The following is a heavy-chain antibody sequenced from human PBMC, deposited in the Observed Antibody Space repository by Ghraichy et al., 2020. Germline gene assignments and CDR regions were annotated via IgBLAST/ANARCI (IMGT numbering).Heavy chain of an antibody. Sequence: SETLSLTCTVSGGSTSSYYWSWIRQPPGKGLEWIGYIYYSGSTNYNPSLKSRVTISVDTSKNQFSLKLSSVTAADTAVYYCARHFYYDSSGYHWGPGEYFDYWGQGTLVTVSS. J-gene: IGHJ4*02. CDR2: IYYSGST. D-gene: IGHD3-22*01. CDR3: ARHFYYDSSGYHWGPGEYFDY. V-gene: IGHV4-59*08. CDR1: GGSTSSYY.